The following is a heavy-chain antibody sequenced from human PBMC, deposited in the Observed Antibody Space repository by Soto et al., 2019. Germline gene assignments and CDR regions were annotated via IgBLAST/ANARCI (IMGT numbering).Heavy chain of an antibody. Sequence: SETLSLTCTVSGGSISSGGYYWSWIRQHPGKGLEWIGYIYYSGSTYYNPSLKSRVTISVDTSKNQFSLKLSSVTAADTAVYYCARMDYNSSRGRDFDYWGQGTLVTVSS. D-gene: IGHD6-6*01. V-gene: IGHV4-31*03. CDR1: GGSISSGGYY. CDR2: IYYSGST. J-gene: IGHJ4*02. CDR3: ARMDYNSSRGRDFDY.